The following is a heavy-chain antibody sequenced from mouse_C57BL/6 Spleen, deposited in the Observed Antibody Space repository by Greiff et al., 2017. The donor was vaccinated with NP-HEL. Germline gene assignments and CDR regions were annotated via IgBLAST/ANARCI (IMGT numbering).Heavy chain of an antibody. CDR2: IRSKSNNYAT. Sequence: EVMLVDSGGGLVQPKGSLKLSCAASGFSFNTYAMNWVRQAPGKGLEWVARIRSKSNNYATFYADSVKDRFTISRDDSESMLYLQMNNLKTEDTAMYYCASDYSFAYWGQGTLVTVSA. J-gene: IGHJ3*01. CDR1: GFSFNTYA. V-gene: IGHV10-1*01. CDR3: ASDYSFAY. D-gene: IGHD2-4*01.